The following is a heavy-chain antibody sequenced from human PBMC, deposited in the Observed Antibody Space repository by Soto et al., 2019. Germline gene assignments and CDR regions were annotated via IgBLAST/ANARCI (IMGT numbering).Heavy chain of an antibody. CDR1: GGSINSGGYY. Sequence: QVQLQESGPGLVKPSQTLSLICTVSGGSINSGGYYWNWIRQHPGKGLEWIGYIFYSGRTYYNPCLRSRVTISADPSENQCSRAQSSVTAADTAVHFCAGGYQRSGYSSSWVVDYWGQGTLVNVSS. V-gene: IGHV4-31*03. D-gene: IGHD6-13*01. CDR3: AGGYQRSGYSSSWVVDY. CDR2: IFYSGRT. J-gene: IGHJ4*02.